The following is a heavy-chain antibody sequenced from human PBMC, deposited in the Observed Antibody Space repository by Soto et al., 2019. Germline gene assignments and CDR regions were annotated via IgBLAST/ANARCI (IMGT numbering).Heavy chain of an antibody. CDR1: GGSVSSGSYY. V-gene: IGHV4-39*07. D-gene: IGHD2-2*01. CDR3: ARGSPDIVVVPAAIDFDY. J-gene: IGHJ4*02. CDR2: INHSGST. Sequence: SETLSLTCTVSGGSVSSGSYYWSWIRQPPGKGLEWIGEINHSGSTNYNPSLKSRVTISVDTSKNQFSLKLSSVTAADTAVYYCARGSPDIVVVPAAIDFDYWGQGTLVTVSS.